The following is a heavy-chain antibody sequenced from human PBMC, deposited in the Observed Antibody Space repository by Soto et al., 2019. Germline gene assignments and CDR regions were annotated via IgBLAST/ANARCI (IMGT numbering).Heavy chain of an antibody. D-gene: IGHD6-19*01. J-gene: IGHJ6*03. CDR3: ARDRGVAPPVAGNTHYYYYMDV. CDR1: GYSFTNYG. CDR2: ISGFNGNT. Sequence: QDQLVQSRAEVKKPGASVTVSCKASGYSFTNYGITWVRQAPGQGLEWMGWISGFNGNTHYAQKLQGRVTMTTDASTSTAYMELRSLRSDDTAVYYCARDRGVAPPVAGNTHYYYYMDVWGKVTTVTVSS. V-gene: IGHV1-18*01.